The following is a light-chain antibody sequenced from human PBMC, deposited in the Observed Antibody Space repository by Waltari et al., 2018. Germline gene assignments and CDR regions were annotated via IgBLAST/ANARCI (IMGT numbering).Light chain of an antibody. V-gene: IGKV3-20*01. CDR3: QQYGRSPHT. CDR1: QSVSSSY. CDR2: GAS. J-gene: IGKJ2*01. Sequence: EIVLTQSPGPLSLSPGERAPLSCRASQSVSSSYLAWYQQKPGQAPRLLIYGASSRATGIPDRFSGSGSGTDFTLTISRLEPEDFAVCNCQQYGRSPHTFGQGTKLEI.